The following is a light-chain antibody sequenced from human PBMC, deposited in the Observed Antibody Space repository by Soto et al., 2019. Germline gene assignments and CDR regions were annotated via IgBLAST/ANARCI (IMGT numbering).Light chain of an antibody. V-gene: IGKV3-11*01. CDR3: QQRSNWLSIT. CDR2: DAS. Sequence: EIVLTQSPATLSLSPGERATLSCRASQSVSYLAWYQQKPGQAPRLLIYDASNRATGIPARFSGSGSGTDFPLTISGLEPEDFAVYYCQQRSNWLSITFGQGTRLEIK. CDR1: QSVSY. J-gene: IGKJ5*01.